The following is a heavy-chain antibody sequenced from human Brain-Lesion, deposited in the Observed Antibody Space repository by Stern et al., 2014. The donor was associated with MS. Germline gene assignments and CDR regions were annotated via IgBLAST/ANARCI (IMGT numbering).Heavy chain of an antibody. V-gene: IGHV3-72*01. CDR2: IRNKANSYST. CDR1: GFTFSDHF. D-gene: IGHD2/OR15-2a*01. J-gene: IGHJ6*02. CDR3: ARDNKVYGIDV. Sequence: EMQLVESGGGLVQPGGSLRLSCAASGFTFSDHFIDWVRQAPGKGLEWGGRIRNKANSYSTEYAASVKGRFTFARDDSKNSLFVQMNSLRIEDTAIYYCARDNKVYGIDVLGQGTSVTVSS.